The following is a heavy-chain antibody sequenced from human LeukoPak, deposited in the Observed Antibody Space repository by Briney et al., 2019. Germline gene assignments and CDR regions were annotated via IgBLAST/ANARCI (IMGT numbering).Heavy chain of an antibody. CDR2: IKKDGSEK. J-gene: IGHJ4*02. D-gene: IGHD2-15*01. Sequence: QPGGSLRLSCTASGFIFSGSWMAWIRQAPGKGLEWVAIIKKDGSEKYYVDSMKGRFTISRDNAKNSLFLQMNSLRAEGTAIYYCTTDTWYSAGHWGQGTLVTVSS. CDR3: TTDTWYSAGH. CDR1: GFIFSGSW. V-gene: IGHV3-7*03.